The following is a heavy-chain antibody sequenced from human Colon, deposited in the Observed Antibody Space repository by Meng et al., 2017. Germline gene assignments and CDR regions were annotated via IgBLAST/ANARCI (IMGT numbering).Heavy chain of an antibody. Sequence: GESLKISCEASGYRFSGYGMNWVRRAPGKGLEWVADIWYDGSQIYYGDSVKGRFTISRDDSRNTLYLQMNSLRAEDTAVYYCARDYGGGKTILDYWGQGTLVTVSS. D-gene: IGHD2-21*01. CDR3: ARDYGGGKTILDY. CDR1: GYRFSGYG. V-gene: IGHV3-33*01. CDR2: IWYDGSQI. J-gene: IGHJ4*02.